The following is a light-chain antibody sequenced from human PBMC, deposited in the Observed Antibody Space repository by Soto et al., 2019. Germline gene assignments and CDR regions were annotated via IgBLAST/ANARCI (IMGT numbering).Light chain of an antibody. Sequence: EIDMTQSPLSLPVTPGEPASISCRSSQSLSHRNGKTFLDWYVQKPGQSPQLLIYLGSNRASGVPDRFTGSGSGTEFTLKITKVEAEDVGIYYCMQALQSPRTFGQGTKLEIK. CDR1: QSLSHRNGKTF. V-gene: IGKV2-28*01. CDR3: MQALQSPRT. J-gene: IGKJ2*01. CDR2: LGS.